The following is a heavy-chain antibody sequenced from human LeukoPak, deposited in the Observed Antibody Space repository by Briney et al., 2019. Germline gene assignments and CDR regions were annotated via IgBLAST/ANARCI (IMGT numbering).Heavy chain of an antibody. V-gene: IGHV3-23*01. CDR2: ISDSGGRT. Sequence: PGGSLRLSCAVSGITLSNYGMSWVRQAPGKGLEWVAGISDSGGRTNYADSVKGRFTISRDNSKNTVSLQMNSLRAEDTAVYSCAKERGYSGSPSDYWGQGTLVTVSS. CDR1: GITLSNYG. CDR3: AKERGYSGSPSDY. D-gene: IGHD1-26*01. J-gene: IGHJ4*02.